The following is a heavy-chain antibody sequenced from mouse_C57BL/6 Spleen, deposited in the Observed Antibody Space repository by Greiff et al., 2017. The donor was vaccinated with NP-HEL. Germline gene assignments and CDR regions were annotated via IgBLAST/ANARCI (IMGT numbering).Heavy chain of an antibody. Sequence: QVQLQQSGAELVKPGASVKISCKASGYAFSSYWMNWVKQRPGKGLEWIGQIYPGDGDTNYNGKFKGKATLTADKSSSTAYMQLSSLTSEEAAVYVCARYYRRDYFDYWGQGTTLTVSS. D-gene: IGHD2-14*01. CDR1: GYAFSSYW. CDR3: ARYYRRDYFDY. V-gene: IGHV1-80*01. CDR2: IYPGDGDT. J-gene: IGHJ2*01.